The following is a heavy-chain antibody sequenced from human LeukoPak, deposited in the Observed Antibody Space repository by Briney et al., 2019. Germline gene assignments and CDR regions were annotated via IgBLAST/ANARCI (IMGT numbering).Heavy chain of an antibody. V-gene: IGHV3-23*01. CDR1: GFTFSSYG. CDR2: ISGSGGST. D-gene: IGHD3-16*01. CDR3: AKASWGFYDAFDI. Sequence: GGSLRLSCAASGFTFSSYGMSWVRQAPGKGLEWVSAISGSGGSTYYADSVKGRFTISRDNSKNTLYLQMNSLRAEDTAVYYCAKASWGFYDAFDIWGQGTMVTVSS. J-gene: IGHJ3*02.